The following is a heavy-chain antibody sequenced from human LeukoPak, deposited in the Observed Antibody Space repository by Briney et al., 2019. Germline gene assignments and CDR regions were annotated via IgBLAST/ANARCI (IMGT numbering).Heavy chain of an antibody. D-gene: IGHD6-6*01. CDR3: ARGDASMATGFNY. J-gene: IGHJ4*02. CDR2: IYPGDSDA. CDR1: GFTFTDYW. Sequence: GESLKISCQTSGFTFTDYWIGWVRQMPGKGLEWMGIIYPGDSDAKYSPSFRGQVTMSADKSTNTAYLQWGSLEASDTAMYFCARGDASMATGFNYWGQGTLVTVSS. V-gene: IGHV5-51*01.